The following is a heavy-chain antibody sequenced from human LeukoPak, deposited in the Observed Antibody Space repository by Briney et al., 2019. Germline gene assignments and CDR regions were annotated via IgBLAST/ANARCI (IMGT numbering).Heavy chain of an antibody. D-gene: IGHD3-3*01. CDR1: GGSISSSSYY. CDR2: IYYSGST. CDR3: ASASGAIYFWSGYYSNYFDY. J-gene: IGHJ4*02. Sequence: SETLSLTCTVSGGSISSSSYYWGWIRQPPGKGLEWIGSIYYSGSTYYNPSLKSRVTISVDTSKNQFSLKLSSVTAADTAVYYCASASGAIYFWSGYYSNYFDYWGQGTLVTVSS. V-gene: IGHV4-39*07.